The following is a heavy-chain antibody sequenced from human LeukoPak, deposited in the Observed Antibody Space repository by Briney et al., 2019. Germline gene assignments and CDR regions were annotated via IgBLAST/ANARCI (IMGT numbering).Heavy chain of an antibody. CDR3: AKDRSSSGYFDY. Sequence: GASLRLSCAASEFTFNTCAMGWARQAPGKGLEWVSGISGSGVSTYYADSVKGRFTISRDNSKNTLYLQMNSLRAEDTAVYYCAKDRSSSGYFDYWGQGALVTVSA. D-gene: IGHD6-13*01. CDR1: EFTFNTCA. CDR2: ISGSGVST. V-gene: IGHV3-23*01. J-gene: IGHJ4*02.